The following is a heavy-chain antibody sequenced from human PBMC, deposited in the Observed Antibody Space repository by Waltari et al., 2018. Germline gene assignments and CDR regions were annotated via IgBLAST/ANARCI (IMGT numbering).Heavy chain of an antibody. J-gene: IGHJ5*02. CDR1: GGSISSYY. CDR2: IYYSGST. D-gene: IGHD3-22*01. CDR3: ARLYYYDSSGYYYGGWFDP. V-gene: IGHV4-59*01. Sequence: QVQLQESGPGLVKPSETLSLTCTVSGGSISSYYWSWIRQPPGKGLEWIGYIYYSGSTNYTPSLKGRVPVSGDKSKNQFSLRLSSVTAADTAVYYCARLYYYDSSGYYYGGWFDPWGQGTLVTVSS.